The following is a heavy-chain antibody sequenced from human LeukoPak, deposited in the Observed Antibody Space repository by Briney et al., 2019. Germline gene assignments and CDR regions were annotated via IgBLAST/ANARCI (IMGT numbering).Heavy chain of an antibody. V-gene: IGHV4-39*01. D-gene: IGHD2/OR15-2a*01. Sequence: SETLSLTCTVSGGSISSSSYYWGWIRQPPGKGLEWIGSIYYSGSTYYNPSLKSRVTISVDTSKNQFSLKLSSVTAADTAVYYCARPNRFLSWFDPWGQGTLVTVSS. J-gene: IGHJ5*02. CDR2: IYYSGST. CDR1: GGSISSSSYY. CDR3: ARPNRFLSWFDP.